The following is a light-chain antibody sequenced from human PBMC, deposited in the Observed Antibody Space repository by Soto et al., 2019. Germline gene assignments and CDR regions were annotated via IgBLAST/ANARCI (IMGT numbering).Light chain of an antibody. CDR1: QSVSIH. Sequence: MTQSPSTLSASVGDRVTITCRASQSVSIHLAWYQQKPGQAPSLLIYAASTRATGVPARFSASGSGTEFTLTISNLQSEDFAFYYCQQYDNWPLTFGPGTKVD. CDR3: QQYDNWPLT. V-gene: IGKV3-15*01. J-gene: IGKJ3*01. CDR2: AAS.